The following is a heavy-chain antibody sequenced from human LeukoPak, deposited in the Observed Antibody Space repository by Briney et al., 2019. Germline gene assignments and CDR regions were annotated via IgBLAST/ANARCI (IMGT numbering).Heavy chain of an antibody. CDR2: IYYSGST. J-gene: IGHJ4*02. V-gene: IGHV4-39*01. CDR1: GGSISSSSYY. CDR3: ARRAYYYDSSGYQYYFDY. Sequence: SETLSLTCTFSGGSISSSSYYWGWIRQPPGKGLEWIGSIYYSGSTYYNPSLKSRVTISVDTSKNQFSLKLSSVTAADTAVYYCARRAYYYDSSGYQYYFDYWGQGTLVTVSS. D-gene: IGHD3-22*01.